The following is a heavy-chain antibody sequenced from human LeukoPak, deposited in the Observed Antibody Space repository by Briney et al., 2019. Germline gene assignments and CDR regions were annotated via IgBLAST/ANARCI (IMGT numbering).Heavy chain of an antibody. D-gene: IGHD1-7*01. Sequence: GGSLRLFCAASGFTFSSYAMSWVRQAPGKGLEWVSAISGSGGSTYYTDSVKGRFTISRDNSKNTLYLQMNSLRAEDTAVYYCAKEKLELRAFDIWGQGTMVTVSP. J-gene: IGHJ3*02. CDR1: GFTFSSYA. CDR2: ISGSGGST. V-gene: IGHV3-23*01. CDR3: AKEKLELRAFDI.